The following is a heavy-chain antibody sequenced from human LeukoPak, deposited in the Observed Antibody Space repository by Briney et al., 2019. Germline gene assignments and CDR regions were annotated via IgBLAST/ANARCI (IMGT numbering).Heavy chain of an antibody. D-gene: IGHD2-15*01. CDR2: IYYSGST. J-gene: IGHJ3*02. CDR1: GGSISSYY. V-gene: IGHV4-59*01. CDR3: ARSTTLSDAFNI. Sequence: SETLSLTCTVSGGSISSYYWSWVRQPPGKGLEWIGYIYYSGSTYYKPSLNSRVTISVDTSKNQFSLKLSSVTAADTAVYYCARSTTLSDAFNIWGQGTMVTVSS.